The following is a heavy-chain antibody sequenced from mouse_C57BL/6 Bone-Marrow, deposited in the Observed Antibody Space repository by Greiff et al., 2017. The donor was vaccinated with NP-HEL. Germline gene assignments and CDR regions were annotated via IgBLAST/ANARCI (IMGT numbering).Heavy chain of an antibody. CDR2: ISNLAYSI. CDR3: ARRDYGSSYGLAY. D-gene: IGHD1-1*01. J-gene: IGHJ3*01. V-gene: IGHV5-15*04. CDR1: GFTFSDYG. Sequence: DVKLVESGGGLVQPGGSLKLSCAASGFTFSDYGMAWVRQAPRQGPEWVAFISNLAYSIYYADTVKGRFTLSRENAKNTLYLEMSSLTSEDTAMYYGARRDYGSSYGLAYWGQGTLVTVSA.